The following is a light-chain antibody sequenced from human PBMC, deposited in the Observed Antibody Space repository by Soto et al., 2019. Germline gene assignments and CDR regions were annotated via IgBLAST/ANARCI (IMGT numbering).Light chain of an antibody. J-gene: IGKJ2*01. CDR1: QSVSSNY. V-gene: IGKV3-11*01. CDR2: DTF. Sequence: EIVLTQSPGTLSLSPGERATLSCRASQSVSSNYLAWYQHRPGQAPRLLIYDTFNRATGVPARFSGSGSGTDFTLTISSLEPEDFAVYYCQHRTSRYTFGQGTKVDIK. CDR3: QHRTSRYT.